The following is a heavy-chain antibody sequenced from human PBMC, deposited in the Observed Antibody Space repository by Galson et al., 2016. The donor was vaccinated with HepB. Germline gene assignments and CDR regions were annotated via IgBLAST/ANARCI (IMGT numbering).Heavy chain of an antibody. CDR1: GFSFSIHG. CDR2: VSYDGSNK. J-gene: IGHJ3*02. Sequence: SPRLSCAASGFSFSIHGMHWVRQAPGKGLEWVAVVSYDGSNKYYGDSVRGRFTISRDNSKNTLYLQMNTLRAEDTAVYYCARGRDDAFHMWGQGTMVTVSS. CDR3: ARGRDDAFHM. V-gene: IGHV3-30*03.